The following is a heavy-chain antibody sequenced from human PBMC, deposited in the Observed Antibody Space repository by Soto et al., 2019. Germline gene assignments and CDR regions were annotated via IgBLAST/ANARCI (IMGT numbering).Heavy chain of an antibody. V-gene: IGHV1-2*07. J-gene: IGHJ4*02. CDR1: GYTFTTYF. CDR3: ARGGFSYDSSGSPFDF. Sequence: QVQLLQSGAELRKPGASVKVSCKTSGYTFTTYFIHWVRQAPGQGLEWLGWINVDSGDTKSADEFKGRVTMTRDTSITTADLELPGLTSDDSAVYYCARGGFSYDSSGSPFDFWGQGTLVTVSS. D-gene: IGHD3-22*01. CDR2: INVDSGDT.